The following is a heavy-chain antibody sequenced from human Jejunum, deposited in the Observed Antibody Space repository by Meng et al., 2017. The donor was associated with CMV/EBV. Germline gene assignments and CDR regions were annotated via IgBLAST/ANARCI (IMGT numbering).Heavy chain of an antibody. CDR3: AKDGGSFLDYYFDF. J-gene: IGHJ4*02. V-gene: IGHV1-2*02. CDR1: YTVTADY. CDR2: INPNTGDT. D-gene: IGHD1-26*01. Sequence: YTVTADYMHWVRQAPGEGLEWLGYINPNTGDTNDAQKFQGRVIMTRDTSSNTAYVELTRLRSDDTALYYCAKDGGSFLDYYFDFWGQGTLVTVSS.